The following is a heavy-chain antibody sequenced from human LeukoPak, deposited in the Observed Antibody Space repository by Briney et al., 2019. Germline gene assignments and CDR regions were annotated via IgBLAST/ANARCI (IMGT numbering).Heavy chain of an antibody. CDR2: IYNGVPT. D-gene: IGHD6-19*01. Sequence: PSETLSLTCTTSGAPISRFYWSWVRQPPGKGLEWIGNIYNGVPTFFNPSLKSRVTLSVDTSKTQVSLQLASVTAADTAVYYCVQTTGWPGFDYWGQGILVTVSS. CDR3: VQTTGWPGFDY. CDR1: GAPISRFY. J-gene: IGHJ4*02. V-gene: IGHV4-4*09.